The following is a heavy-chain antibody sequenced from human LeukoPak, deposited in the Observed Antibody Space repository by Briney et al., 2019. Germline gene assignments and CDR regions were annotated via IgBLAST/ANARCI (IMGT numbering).Heavy chain of an antibody. CDR2: IYYSGST. V-gene: IGHV4-31*03. CDR1: GGSISSGGYY. Sequence: PSETLSLTCTVSGGSISSGGYYWSWIRQHPGKGLEWIGYIYYSGSTYYNPSLKSRVTISVDTSKKQFSLKLSSVTAADTAVYYCARVGLAARIDYWGQGTLVTVSS. J-gene: IGHJ4*02. D-gene: IGHD6-6*01. CDR3: ARVGLAARIDY.